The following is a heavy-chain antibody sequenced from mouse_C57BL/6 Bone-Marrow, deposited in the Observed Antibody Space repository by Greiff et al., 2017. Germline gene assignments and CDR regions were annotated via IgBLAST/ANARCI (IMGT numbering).Heavy chain of an antibody. CDR3: AREDRLSRYFDV. J-gene: IGHJ1*03. Sequence: VKLVESGAELARPGASVKLSCKASGYTFTSYGISWVKQRTGQGLEWIGEIYPRSGNTYYNEKFKGKATLTADKSSSTAYMELRSLTSEDSAVYFCAREDRLSRYFDVWGTGTTVTVSS. CDR1: GYTFTSYG. CDR2: IYPRSGNT. D-gene: IGHD3-2*01. V-gene: IGHV1-81*01.